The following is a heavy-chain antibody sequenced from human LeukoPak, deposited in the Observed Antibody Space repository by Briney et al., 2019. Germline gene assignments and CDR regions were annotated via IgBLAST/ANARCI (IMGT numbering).Heavy chain of an antibody. CDR3: AREAPYSSDDY. V-gene: IGHV1-2*02. CDR2: INPNSGGT. CDR1: GYTFTGYY. Sequence: ASVKVSCKASGYTFTGYYMHRVRQAPGQGLEWMGWINPNSGGTNYAQKFQGRVTMTTDTSTSTAYMELRSLKSDDTAVYYCAREAPYSSDDYWGQGTPVAVSS. D-gene: IGHD6-25*01. J-gene: IGHJ4*02.